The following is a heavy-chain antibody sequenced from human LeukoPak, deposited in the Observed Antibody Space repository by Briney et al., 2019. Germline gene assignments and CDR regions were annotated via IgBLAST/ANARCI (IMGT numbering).Heavy chain of an antibody. Sequence: SETLSLTCTVSGGSISTITYYWGWIRQPPGKGLEWVGHMYYRGNTFYNPSLRSRVTISVDTSKNQFSLKLSSVTAADTAVYFCARGRVSSSTWYSTYYYYFYMDVWGKGTTVTVSS. D-gene: IGHD1-1*01. CDR2: MYYRGNT. CDR1: GGSISTITYY. J-gene: IGHJ6*03. CDR3: ARGRVSSSTWYSTYYYYFYMDV. V-gene: IGHV4-39*07.